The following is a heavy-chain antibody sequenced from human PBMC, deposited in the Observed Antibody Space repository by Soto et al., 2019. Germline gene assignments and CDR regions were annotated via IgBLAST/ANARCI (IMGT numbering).Heavy chain of an antibody. Sequence: ASVKVSCKASGYTFTSDYMHWVRQAPGQGLEWMGIINPRGGSTTYAQKFQGRMIMTADTSTSTVFMELSSLRSEDTAVYYCARDSSIAALPFGMDVWGQGTTVTVSS. CDR2: INPRGGST. D-gene: IGHD6-6*01. CDR1: GYTFTSDY. V-gene: IGHV1-46*01. J-gene: IGHJ6*02. CDR3: ARDSSIAALPFGMDV.